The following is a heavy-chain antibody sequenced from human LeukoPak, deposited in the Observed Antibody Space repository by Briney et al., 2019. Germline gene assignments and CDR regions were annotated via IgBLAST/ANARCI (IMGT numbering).Heavy chain of an antibody. CDR1: GGSFSGYY. V-gene: IGHV4-34*01. D-gene: IGHD3-3*01. CDR2: FYSGGST. Sequence: PSETLSLTCAVYGGSFSGYYWSWIRQPPGKGLEWIGNFYSGGSTYYNPSLKRRVAISEDTSGKRFSLRLGSVAAADTAVYFCARVGSGLNLYYFDYWGQGILVTVSS. J-gene: IGHJ4*02. CDR3: ARVGSGLNLYYFDY.